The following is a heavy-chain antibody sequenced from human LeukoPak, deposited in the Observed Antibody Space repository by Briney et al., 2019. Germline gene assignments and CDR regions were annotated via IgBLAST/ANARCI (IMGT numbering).Heavy chain of an antibody. J-gene: IGHJ4*02. CDR1: GFTFSSYA. V-gene: IGHV3-23*01. CDR2: ISGSGGST. Sequence: PVASVKVSCKASGFTFSSYAMSWVRQAPGKGLEWVSAISGSGGSTYYADSVKGRFTISRDNSKNTLYLQMNSLRAEDTAVYYCAKEGFDSWGQGTLVTVSS. CDR3: AKEGFDS.